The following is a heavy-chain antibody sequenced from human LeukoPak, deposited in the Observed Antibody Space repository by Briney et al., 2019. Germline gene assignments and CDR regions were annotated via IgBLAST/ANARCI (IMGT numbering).Heavy chain of an antibody. V-gene: IGHV4-34*01. Sequence: SETLSLTCAVYVGSFSDYYWTWIRQPPGKGLEWIGEINHSGSTNYNPSLKSRVTMSVVTFKNQFSLKLSSVTAADTAVYYCARGRERYFDLWGRGTRVTVSS. CDR1: VGSFSDYY. D-gene: IGHD1-1*01. J-gene: IGHJ2*01. CDR3: ARGRERYFDL. CDR2: INHSGST.